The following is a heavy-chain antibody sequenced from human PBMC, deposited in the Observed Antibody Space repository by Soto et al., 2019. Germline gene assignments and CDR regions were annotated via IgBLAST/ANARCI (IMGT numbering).Heavy chain of an antibody. CDR2: INPSGGST. CDR1: GYTFTSYY. D-gene: IGHD3-16*02. CDR3: ARVGELSLYDY. Sequence: ASVKVSCKASGYTFTSYYMHWVRQAPGQGLEWMGIINPSGGSTSYAQKFQGRVTMTRDTSTSTVYMELSSLRSEDPAAYYCARVGELSLYDYWGQGTLVTVSS. J-gene: IGHJ4*02. V-gene: IGHV1-46*03.